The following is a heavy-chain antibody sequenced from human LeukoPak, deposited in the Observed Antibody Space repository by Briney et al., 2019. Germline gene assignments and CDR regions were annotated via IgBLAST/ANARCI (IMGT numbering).Heavy chain of an antibody. V-gene: IGHV3-21*01. D-gene: IGHD3-10*02. CDR3: ARDPNVLGITPYYFDF. CDR2: ISSDSSYI. CDR1: GFTFSDYT. Sequence: GGSLRLSCAASGFTFSDYTMTWVRQAPGKGLEWVASISSDSSYIDYADSVKGRFTISRDNAKNSLFLITDTLRGDDTGIYYCARDPNVLGITPYYFDFWGQGTLVTVSS. J-gene: IGHJ4*02.